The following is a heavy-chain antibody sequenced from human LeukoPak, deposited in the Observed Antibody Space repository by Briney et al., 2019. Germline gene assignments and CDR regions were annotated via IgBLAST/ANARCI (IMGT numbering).Heavy chain of an antibody. V-gene: IGHV3-7*04. J-gene: IGHJ4*02. Sequence: GGSLRLSCAASGFTFTSYWMSWVRQAPGKGLEWVASIKQDGSEMYYVDSVEGRFTISRDIARNSLFLQMSSLRAEDTAVYYCARDYSNAWNYFDNWGQGTLVTVSS. CDR3: ARDYSNAWNYFDN. CDR1: GFTFTSYW. CDR2: IKQDGSEM. D-gene: IGHD6-19*01.